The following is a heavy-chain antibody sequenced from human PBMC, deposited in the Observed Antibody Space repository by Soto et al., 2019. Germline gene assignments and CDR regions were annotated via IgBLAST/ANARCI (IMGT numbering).Heavy chain of an antibody. V-gene: IGHV5-51*01. CDR2: IYPGDSDT. CDR3: ARLPGVCSGGSCYSVRPYYYYGMDV. D-gene: IGHD2-15*01. CDR1: GYSFTSYW. J-gene: IGHJ6*02. Sequence: PGESLKISCKGSGYSFTSYWIGWVRQMPGQGLEWMGIIYPGDSDTRYSPSFQGQVTISADKSISTAYLQWSSLKASDTAMYYCARLPGVCSGGSCYSVRPYYYYGMDVWGQGTTVTVSS.